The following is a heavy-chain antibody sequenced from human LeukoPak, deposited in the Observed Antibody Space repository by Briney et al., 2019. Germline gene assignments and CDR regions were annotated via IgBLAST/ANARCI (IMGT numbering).Heavy chain of an antibody. CDR1: GYSFTSDW. V-gene: IGHV5-51*07. CDR2: IYPGDSDT. Sequence: GESLKISCRGSGYSFTSDWIAWVHQMPEKGLEWMGIIYPGDSDTIYSPSFQGQVTISADKSISTAYLQWSSLKASDTAIYYCARHPQFLNWGQGTMVTVSS. CDR3: ARHPQFLN. J-gene: IGHJ4*02. D-gene: IGHD5-24*01.